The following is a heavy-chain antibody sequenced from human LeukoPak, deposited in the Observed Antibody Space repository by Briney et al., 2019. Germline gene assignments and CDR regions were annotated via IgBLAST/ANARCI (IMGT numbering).Heavy chain of an antibody. CDR1: GDSISPYY. CDR3: AKREDYYYMDV. J-gene: IGHJ6*03. V-gene: IGHV4-59*01. Sequence: SETLSLTCTVSGDSISPYYWSWIRQPPGKGLEWIGYIHYSGSTNYNPSLKSRITISVDTSKNQFSLKLSSVTAADTAVYYCAKREDYYYMDVWGKGTTVTVSS. CDR2: IHYSGST.